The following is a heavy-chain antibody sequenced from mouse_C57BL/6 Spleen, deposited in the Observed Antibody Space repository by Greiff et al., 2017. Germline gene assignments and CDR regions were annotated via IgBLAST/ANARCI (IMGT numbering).Heavy chain of an antibody. CDR3: ARSGIYYYGSSRDD. CDR1: VYTFTSYW. D-gene: IGHD1-1*01. Sequence: QVQLQQPGAELVMPGASVQLSCKASVYTFTSYWLHWVEQRPGRGLAWIRHIGPSHSYTNSNQKFKGKSTLTVDKSSSTACLQLSSLTSDDSAVYYCARSGIYYYGSSRDDWGQGTTRAVSS. V-gene: IGHV1-69*01. CDR2: IGPSHSYT. J-gene: IGHJ2*01.